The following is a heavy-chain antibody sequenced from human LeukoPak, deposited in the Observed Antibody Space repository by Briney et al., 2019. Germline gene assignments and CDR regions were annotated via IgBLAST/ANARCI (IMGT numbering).Heavy chain of an antibody. J-gene: IGHJ4*02. CDR1: GFTFSTYA. D-gene: IGHD5/OR15-5a*01. V-gene: IGHV3-23*01. Sequence: GGSLRLSCVASGFTFSTYAMSWVRQAPGKGLEWVSVISGSGGSTYYADSVKGRFTISRDNSKNTLYLQMNSLRVEDTAVYYCARGDGVYVYWGQGTLVTVSS. CDR3: ARGDGVYVY. CDR2: ISGSGGST.